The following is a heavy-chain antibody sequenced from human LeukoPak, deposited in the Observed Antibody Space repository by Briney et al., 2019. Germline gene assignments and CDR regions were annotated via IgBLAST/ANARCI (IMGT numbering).Heavy chain of an antibody. CDR3: VRDLT. Sequence: GGSLRLSCAASGFTFSNNHMTWVRQAPGKGLEWVSVIYSDGTAYYADSVKGRFTISRDNSKNTLYLQMNSLRAEDTAVYYCVRDLTWGQGTPVTVSS. J-gene: IGHJ5*02. V-gene: IGHV3-53*01. CDR1: GFTFSNNH. CDR2: IYSDGTA.